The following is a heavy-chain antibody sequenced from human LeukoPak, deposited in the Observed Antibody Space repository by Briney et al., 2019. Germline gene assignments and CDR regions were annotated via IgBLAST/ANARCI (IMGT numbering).Heavy chain of an antibody. V-gene: IGHV3-21*01. J-gene: IGHJ4*02. Sequence: GGSLRLSCAASGFTFSSYSMNWVRQAPGKGLEWVSSISSSSSYIYYADSVKGRFTISRDNAKNSLYLQMNSLRAEDTAVYYCARGNVGARDYYFDYWGRGTLVTVSS. CDR3: ARGNVGARDYYFDY. D-gene: IGHD1-26*01. CDR2: ISSSSSYI. CDR1: GFTFSSYS.